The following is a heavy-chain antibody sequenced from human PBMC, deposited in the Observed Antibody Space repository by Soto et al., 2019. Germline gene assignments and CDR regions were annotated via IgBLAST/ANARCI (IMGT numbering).Heavy chain of an antibody. CDR2: IIPILGIA. CDR1: GGTFSSYT. CDR3: ARDRCSGGSCYSFFDAFDI. Sequence: GASVKVSCKASGGTFSSYTISWVRQAPGQGLKWMGRIIPILGIANYAQKFQGRVTITADKSTSTAYMELSSLRSEDTAVYYCARDRCSGGSCYSFFDAFDIWGQGTMVTVSS. V-gene: IGHV1-69*04. J-gene: IGHJ3*02. D-gene: IGHD2-15*01.